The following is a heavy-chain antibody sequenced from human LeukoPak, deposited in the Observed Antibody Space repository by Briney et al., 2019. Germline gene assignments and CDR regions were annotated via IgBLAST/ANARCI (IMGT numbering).Heavy chain of an antibody. D-gene: IGHD6-13*01. CDR1: GYTFTNYA. V-gene: IGHV7-4-1*02. J-gene: IGHJ4*02. CDR2: INTNTGNP. CDR3: AREGRSGSSWYLAN. Sequence: ASVKVSCKASGYTFTNYAVNWVRQAPGQGLEWMGWINTNTGNPTYAQGFTGRFVFSLDTSVSTAYLQISSLKAEDTAVYYCAREGRSGSSWYLANWGQGVLVTVSS.